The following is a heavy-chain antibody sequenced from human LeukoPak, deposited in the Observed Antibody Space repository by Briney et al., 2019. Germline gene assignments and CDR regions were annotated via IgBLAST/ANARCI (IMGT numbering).Heavy chain of an antibody. V-gene: IGHV3-23*01. CDR2: ISASDRRT. CDR1: GFTLSIYA. D-gene: IGHD5-18*01. CDR3: AKDRAYSFDS. J-gene: IGHJ4*02. Sequence: GSLRLSCAASGFTLSIYAMSWVRQAPGKGPEWVSAISASDRRTYYADSVKGRFTISRDNSKNTLYLQMNSLRAEDTAVYYCAKDRAYSFDSWGQGTLVTVSS.